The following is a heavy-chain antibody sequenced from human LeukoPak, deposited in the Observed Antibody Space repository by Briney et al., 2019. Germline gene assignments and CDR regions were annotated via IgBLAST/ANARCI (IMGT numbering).Heavy chain of an antibody. D-gene: IGHD1/OR15-1a*01. CDR2: ISSGSGTV. CDR3: ASLSNTDKDDY. V-gene: IGHV3-48*01. CDR1: GFTFSTYS. Sequence: GGSLRLSCSASGFTFSTYSMNWVRLAPGKGLEWVSYISSGSGTVYYADSVKGRFTISRDNAKNSLYLQMNSLRAEDTAVYYCASLSNTDKDDYWGQGTLVTASS. J-gene: IGHJ4*02.